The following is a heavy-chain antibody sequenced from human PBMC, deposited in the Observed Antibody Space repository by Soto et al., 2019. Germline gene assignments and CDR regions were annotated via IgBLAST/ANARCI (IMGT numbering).Heavy chain of an antibody. D-gene: IGHD6-19*01. V-gene: IGHV3-7*01. J-gene: IGHJ3*02. CDR1: GFTFSSYW. Sequence: GGSLRLSCAASGFTFSSYWMSWVRQAPGKGLEWVANIKQDGSEKYYVDSVKGRFTISRDNAENSLYLQMNSLRAEDTAVYYCARDIGYSSGWVPDDAFDIWGQGTMVTVSS. CDR2: IKQDGSEK. CDR3: ARDIGYSSGWVPDDAFDI.